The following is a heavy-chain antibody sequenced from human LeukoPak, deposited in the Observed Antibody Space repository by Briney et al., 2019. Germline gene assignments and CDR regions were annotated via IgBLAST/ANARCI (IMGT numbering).Heavy chain of an antibody. CDR1: GGTFSSYA. CDR2: IIPIFGTA. Sequence: GASVKVSCKASGGTFSSYAISWVRQAPGQGLEWMGGIIPIFGTANYAQKFHGRVTITTDESTSTAYMELSSLRSEDTAVYYCARDGGPGPYYYYYMDVWGKGTTVTVSS. CDR3: ARDGGPGPYYYYYMDV. J-gene: IGHJ6*03. D-gene: IGHD1-14*01. V-gene: IGHV1-69*05.